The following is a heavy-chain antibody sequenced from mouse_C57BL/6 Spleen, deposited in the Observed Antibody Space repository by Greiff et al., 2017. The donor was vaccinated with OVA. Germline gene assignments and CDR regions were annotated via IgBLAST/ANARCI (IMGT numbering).Heavy chain of an antibody. V-gene: IGHV7-1*01. J-gene: IGHJ1*03. CDR3: ARDADGYMYFDV. CDR1: GFTFSDFY. D-gene: IGHD2-3*01. CDR2: SRNKANDYTT. Sequence: EVKLVESGGGLVQSGRSLRLSCATSGFTFSDFYMEWVRQAPGKGLEWIAASRNKANDYTTEYSASVKGRFIVSRDTSQSILYLQMNALRAEDTAIYYCARDADGYMYFDVWGTGTTVTVSS.